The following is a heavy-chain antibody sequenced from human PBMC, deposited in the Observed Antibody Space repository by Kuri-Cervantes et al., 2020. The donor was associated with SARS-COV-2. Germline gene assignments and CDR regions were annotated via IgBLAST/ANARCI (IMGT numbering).Heavy chain of an antibody. D-gene: IGHD6-19*01. CDR2: ISGSGSNT. J-gene: IGHJ2*01. V-gene: IGHV3-23*01. CDR1: GFTFGDYA. Sequence: GGSLRLSCVGSGFTFGDYAMSWVRQSPGKGLEWVSAISGSGSNTYYADSVKGRFIISRDNSKNTLYLQMDSLRADDTAVYYCAKPIAVAWEGYFDLWGRGTLVTVSS. CDR3: AKPIAVAWEGYFDL.